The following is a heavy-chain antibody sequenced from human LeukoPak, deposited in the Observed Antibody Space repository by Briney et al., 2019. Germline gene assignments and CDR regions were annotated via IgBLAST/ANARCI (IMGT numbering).Heavy chain of an antibody. V-gene: IGHV1-69*13. CDR1: GGTFSSYA. CDR3: ARGWDSSGTLGY. Sequence: ASVKASCKASGGTFSSYAIGWVRQAPGQGLEWMGGIIPIFGTANYAQKFQGRVTITADESTSTAYMELSSLRSEDTAVYYCARGWDSSGTLGYWGQGTLVTVSS. J-gene: IGHJ4*02. D-gene: IGHD6-6*01. CDR2: IIPIFGTA.